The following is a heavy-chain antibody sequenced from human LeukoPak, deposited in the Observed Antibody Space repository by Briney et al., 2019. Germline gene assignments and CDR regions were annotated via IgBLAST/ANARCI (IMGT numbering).Heavy chain of an antibody. CDR1: GGSISSYY. D-gene: IGHD3-3*01. Sequence: SETLSLTCTVSGGSISSYYWSWIRQPPGKGLEWIGYIYYSGSTNYNPSLKSRVTISVDTSKNQFSLKLSSVTAADTAVYYCARSPKYYDFWSGYYPPIYMDVWGKGTTVTVSS. CDR2: IYYSGST. J-gene: IGHJ6*03. V-gene: IGHV4-59*12. CDR3: ARSPKYYDFWSGYYPPIYMDV.